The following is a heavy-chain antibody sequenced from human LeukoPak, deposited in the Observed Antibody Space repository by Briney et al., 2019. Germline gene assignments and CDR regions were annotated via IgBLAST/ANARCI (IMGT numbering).Heavy chain of an antibody. D-gene: IGHD5-18*01. CDR1: GGSFSGYY. CDR2: SNHSGST. CDR3: ARGYTATYYYDMDV. J-gene: IGHJ6*03. Sequence: PSEPLSLTCAVSGGSFSGYYWSWIRQPPGKGLEWIGESNHSGSTNYNPTLKRRVTISVDTSNNQFSLKLSSVTAADTAVYYCARGYTATYYYDMDVWGKGTTVTVAS. V-gene: IGHV4-34*01.